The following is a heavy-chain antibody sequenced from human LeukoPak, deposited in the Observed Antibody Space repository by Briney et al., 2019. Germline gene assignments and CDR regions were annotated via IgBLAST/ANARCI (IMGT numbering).Heavy chain of an antibody. J-gene: IGHJ6*03. V-gene: IGHV1-8*03. CDR2: MNPNSGNT. D-gene: IGHD1-14*01. CDR1: GYTFTSYD. CDR3: ARGKTHSPRILYYYYMDV. Sequence: GASVKVSCKASGYTFTSYDINWVRQATGQGLEWMGWMNPNSGNTGYAQKFQGRVTITRNTSISTAYMELSSLRSEDTAVYYCARGKTHSPRILYYYYMDVWGKGTTVTVSS.